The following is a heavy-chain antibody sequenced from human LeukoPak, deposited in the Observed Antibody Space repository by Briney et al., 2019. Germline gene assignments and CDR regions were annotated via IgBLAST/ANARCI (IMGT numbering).Heavy chain of an antibody. CDR2: ISSSSSYI. CDR3: ARDSRVEMATINDY. J-gene: IGHJ4*02. D-gene: IGHD5-24*01. V-gene: IGHV3-21*01. Sequence: GGSLRLSCAASGFTFSSYSTNWVRQAPGKGLEWVSSISSSSSYIYYADSVKGRFTISRDNAKNSLYLQMNSLRAEDTAVYYCARDSRVEMATINDYWGQGTLVTVSS. CDR1: GFTFSSYS.